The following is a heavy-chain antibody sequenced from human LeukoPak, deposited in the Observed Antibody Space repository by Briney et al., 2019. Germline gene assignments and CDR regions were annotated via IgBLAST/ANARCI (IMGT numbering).Heavy chain of an antibody. Sequence: SETLSLTCTVSGGSITSGSYYWSWIRQPAGKGLEWIGRIYTSGSTNYNPSLKSRVTISVDTSKNQFSLKLSSVTAADTAVYYCARAPDGAYFDYWGQGTLVTVSS. J-gene: IGHJ4*02. CDR2: IYTSGST. V-gene: IGHV4-61*02. D-gene: IGHD3-16*01. CDR3: ARAPDGAYFDY. CDR1: GGSITSGSYY.